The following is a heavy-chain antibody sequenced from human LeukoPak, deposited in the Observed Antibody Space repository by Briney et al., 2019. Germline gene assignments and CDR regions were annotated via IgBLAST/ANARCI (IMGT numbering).Heavy chain of an antibody. D-gene: IGHD2-21*02. CDR3: AREPLGCGGDCHFDY. J-gene: IGHJ4*02. V-gene: IGHV1-69*15. CDR2: IIPIFGTA. CDR1: GGTFSSYA. Sequence: ASVKVSCKASGGTFSSYAISWVRQAPGQGLEWMGRIIPIFGTANYAQRFQGRVTITADESTNTVYLELSSLRYDDTAVYYCAREPLGCGGDCHFDYWGQGTLVTVSS.